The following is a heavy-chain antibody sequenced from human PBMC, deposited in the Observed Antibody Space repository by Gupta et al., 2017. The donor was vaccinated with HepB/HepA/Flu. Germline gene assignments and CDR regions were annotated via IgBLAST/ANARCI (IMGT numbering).Heavy chain of an antibody. J-gene: IGHJ4*02. CDR3: AREIVDWLSLPAGKPSGYFDY. Sequence: QVQLVQSGAEVKKPGSSVKVSCKASGGTFSSYAISWVRQAPGQGLEWMGRIIPILGIANYAQKFQGRVTITADKSTSTAYMELSSLRSEDTAVYYCAREIVDWLSLPAGKPSGYFDYWGQGTLVTVSS. CDR1: GGTFSSYA. D-gene: IGHD3-9*01. CDR2: IIPILGIA. V-gene: IGHV1-69*04.